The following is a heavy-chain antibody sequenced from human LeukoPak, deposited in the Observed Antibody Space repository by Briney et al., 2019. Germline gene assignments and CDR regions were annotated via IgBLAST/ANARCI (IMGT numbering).Heavy chain of an antibody. J-gene: IGHJ3*02. CDR3: ASSGYDPWSNDAFDI. V-gene: IGHV3-21*01. CDR1: GFTFSSYS. CDR2: ISSSSSYI. Sequence: GGSLRLSCAASGFTFSSYSMNWVRQAPGKGLEWVSSISSSSSYIYYADSVKGRFTISRDNAKNSLYLQMNSLRAEDTAVYYCASSGYDPWSNDAFDIWGQGTMVTVSS. D-gene: IGHD5-12*01.